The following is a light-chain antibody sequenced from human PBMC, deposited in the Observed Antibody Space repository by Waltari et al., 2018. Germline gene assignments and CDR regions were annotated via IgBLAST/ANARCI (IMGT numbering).Light chain of an antibody. J-gene: IGLJ3*02. V-gene: IGLV1-44*01. Sequence: QSVLTQPPSASGTPGQRGTISCSGSAPNIGGNLVNWYQQLPGKAPKLLIYRGDQRPSVVPDRFSGSKTGTSASLAISGLQSDDEADYFCASWDDSLNGHWVFGGGTKVTVL. CDR1: APNIGGNL. CDR3: ASWDDSLNGHWV. CDR2: RGD.